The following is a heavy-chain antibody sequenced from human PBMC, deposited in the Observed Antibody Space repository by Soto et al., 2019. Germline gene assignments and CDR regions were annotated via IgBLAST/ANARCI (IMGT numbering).Heavy chain of an antibody. V-gene: IGHV1-18*04. J-gene: IGHJ6*02. Sequence: GASVKVSCKASGYTFTSYGISWVRQAPGQGLEWMGWISAYNGKTNYAQKLQGRVTMTTDTSTSTAYMELRSLRSDDTAVYYCARVRIAVAGPTPYYYYGMDVWGQGTTVTVSS. CDR1: GYTFTSYG. D-gene: IGHD6-19*01. CDR3: ARVRIAVAGPTPYYYYGMDV. CDR2: ISAYNGKT.